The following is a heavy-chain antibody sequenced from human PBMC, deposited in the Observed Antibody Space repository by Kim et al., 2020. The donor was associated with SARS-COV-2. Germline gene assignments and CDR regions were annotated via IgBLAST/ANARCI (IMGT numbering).Heavy chain of an antibody. J-gene: IGHJ4*02. CDR3: ARAYGDHDFDY. CDR1: GGSFSGYY. CDR2: INHSGST. D-gene: IGHD4-17*01. V-gene: IGHV4-34*01. Sequence: SETLSLTCAVYGGSFSGYYWSWIRQPPGKGLEWIGEINHSGSTNYNPSLKSRVTISVDTSKNQFSLKLSSVTAADTAVYYCARAYGDHDFDYWGQGTLVTVSS.